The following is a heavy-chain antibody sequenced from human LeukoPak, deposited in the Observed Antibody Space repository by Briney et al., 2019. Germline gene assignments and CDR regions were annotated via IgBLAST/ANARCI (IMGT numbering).Heavy chain of an antibody. Sequence: SETLSLTCTVSGDSITTYYWSWIRQPAGKGLEWIGRIYTSGSTNYNPSLKSRVAISVDTSKNQFSLKLSSVTAADTAVYYCATLGYSSGWDYFDYWGQGTLVTVSS. CDR2: IYTSGST. D-gene: IGHD6-19*01. V-gene: IGHV4-4*07. J-gene: IGHJ4*02. CDR1: GDSITTYY. CDR3: ATLGYSSGWDYFDY.